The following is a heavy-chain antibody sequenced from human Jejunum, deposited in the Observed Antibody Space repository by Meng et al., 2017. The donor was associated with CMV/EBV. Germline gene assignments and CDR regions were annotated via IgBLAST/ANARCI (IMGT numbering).Heavy chain of an antibody. CDR3: SRGPYYYESSGYYGGQSNWFDP. V-gene: IGHV1-46*01. CDR1: Y. J-gene: IGHJ5*02. D-gene: IGHD3-22*01. Sequence: YMHWVRQAPGQGLEWMGIIYPSNQNTRSAPKFQGRLTMTRDTSRSTVYMELSSLRSDDTAVYFCSRGPYYYESSGYYGGQSNWFDPWGQGTQVTVSS. CDR2: IYPSNQNT.